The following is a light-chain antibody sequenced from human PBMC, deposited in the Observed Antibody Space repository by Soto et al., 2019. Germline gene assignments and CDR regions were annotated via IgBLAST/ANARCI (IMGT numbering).Light chain of an antibody. CDR3: KQSNSPPLS. CDR1: QSISSY. V-gene: IGKV1-39*01. J-gene: IGKJ4*01. CDR2: AAS. Sequence: DIQMTQSPSSLSASVGDRVTITCRASQSISSYLNWYQQKPGKAPKLLIYAASSLQSGVPSRFRGSGSGTVFTLTIRSRHPKVFETYYCKQSNSPPLSFGGGTRV.